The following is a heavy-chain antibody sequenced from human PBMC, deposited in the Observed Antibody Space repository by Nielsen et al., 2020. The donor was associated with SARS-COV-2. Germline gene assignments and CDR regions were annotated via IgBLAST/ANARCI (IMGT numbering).Heavy chain of an antibody. D-gene: IGHD6-13*01. CDR3: AKDGGYSSSSGDY. CDR2: ISYDGSNK. CDR1: GFTFSSYG. V-gene: IGHV3-30*18. J-gene: IGHJ4*02. Sequence: GESLKISCAASGFTFSSYGMHWVRQAPGKGLEWVAVISYDGSNKYYADSVKGRFTISRDNSKNTLYLQMNSLRAEDTAVYYCAKDGGYSSSSGDYWGQGTLVTVSS.